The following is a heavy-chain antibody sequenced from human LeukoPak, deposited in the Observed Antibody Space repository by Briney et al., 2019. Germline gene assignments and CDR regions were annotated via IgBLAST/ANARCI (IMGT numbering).Heavy chain of an antibody. CDR1: GFTFSSYA. J-gene: IGHJ4*02. CDR2: ISGSGGST. CDR3: AKASGYGGKSAIDH. D-gene: IGHD4-23*01. V-gene: IGHV3-23*01. Sequence: GESVPHFRSACGFTFSSYAMLGVGQAPGKALEWVSTISGSGGSTDYAGSVKGRFTISRDNSKNTLYLQMNSLRAEDTAVYYCAKASGYGGKSAIDHWGQGTLVTVSS.